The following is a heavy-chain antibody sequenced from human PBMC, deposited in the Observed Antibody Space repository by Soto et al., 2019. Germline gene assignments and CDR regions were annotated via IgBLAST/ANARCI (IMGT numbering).Heavy chain of an antibody. Sequence: QVQLQESGPGLVKPSQTLSLTCTVSGGSISSGGYCWSWIRQHPGKGLEWIGYIYYSGSTYYNPSLKSRVTISVDTSKNQFSLKLSSVTAADTAVYYCARKGSYGYYFDYWGQGTLVTVSS. CDR3: ARKGSYGYYFDY. CDR2: IYYSGST. J-gene: IGHJ4*02. D-gene: IGHD5-18*01. CDR1: GGSISSGGYC. V-gene: IGHV4-31*03.